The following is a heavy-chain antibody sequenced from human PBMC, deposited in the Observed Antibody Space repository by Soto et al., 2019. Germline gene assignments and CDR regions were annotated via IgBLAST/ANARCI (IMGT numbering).Heavy chain of an antibody. Sequence: SETLSLTCTVSGGSISSGGYYWSWIRQHPGKGLEWIGYIYYSGSTYYNPSLKSRVTISVDTSKNQFSLKLSSVTAADTAVYYCARSPYCSGGSCYLRLAFDIWGQGTMVTVSS. J-gene: IGHJ3*02. CDR3: ARSPYCSGGSCYLRLAFDI. V-gene: IGHV4-31*03. D-gene: IGHD2-15*01. CDR1: GGSISSGGYY. CDR2: IYYSGST.